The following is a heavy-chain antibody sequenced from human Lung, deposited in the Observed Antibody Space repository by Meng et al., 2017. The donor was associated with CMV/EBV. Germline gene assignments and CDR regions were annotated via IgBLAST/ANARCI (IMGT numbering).Heavy chain of an antibody. CDR1: GGAISSNIR. CDR3: ARGKQDAWELLAY. J-gene: IGHJ4*02. CDR2: IDDSGST. V-gene: IGHV4-4*02. D-gene: IGHD1-26*01. Sequence: QWPLQESGPGLVKTSGTPSLTCGVYGGAISSNIRWTWVRQPPGKGLEWIGDIDDSGSTNYNPSLNSRISISLDKSKNHFSLKVNSVTAADTAVYYCARGKQDAWELLAYWGQGALVTVSS.